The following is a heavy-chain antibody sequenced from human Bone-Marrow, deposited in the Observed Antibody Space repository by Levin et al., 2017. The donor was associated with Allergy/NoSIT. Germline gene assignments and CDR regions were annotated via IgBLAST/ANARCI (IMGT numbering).Heavy chain of an antibody. V-gene: IGHV3-11*01. CDR1: GFTFSDYY. D-gene: IGHD3-22*01. Sequence: GESLKISCAASGFTFSDYYMSWIRQAPGKGLEWVSFISSSGTTIYYSDSVKGRFTISRDNAKNSLYLQMNSLRAEDTAVYYCTKDRSYYDSRGYAGDSWGQGTLVTVSS. CDR3: TKDRSYYDSRGYAGDS. J-gene: IGHJ4*02. CDR2: ISSSGTTI.